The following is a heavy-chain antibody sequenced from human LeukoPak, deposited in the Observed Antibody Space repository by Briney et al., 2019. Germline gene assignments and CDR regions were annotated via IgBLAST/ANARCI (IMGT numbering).Heavy chain of an antibody. Sequence: GESLKISCNGSGYTFTNYWIGWVRQMPGKGLEWVGIIYPGDSDTRYSPSFQGQVTISADKSISTAYLQWNSLKASDTARYYCARAVFFGSSSRYGDYFDYWGQGTLVTVSS. V-gene: IGHV5-51*01. CDR2: IYPGDSDT. D-gene: IGHD6-6*01. CDR3: ARAVFFGSSSRYGDYFDY. J-gene: IGHJ4*02. CDR1: GYTFTNYW.